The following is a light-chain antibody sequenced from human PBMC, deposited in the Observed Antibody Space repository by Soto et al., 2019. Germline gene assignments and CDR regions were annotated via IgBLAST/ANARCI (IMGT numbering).Light chain of an antibody. CDR2: EVS. Sequence: QSALTQPASVSGSPGQSITISCTGTSSDVGGYNYVSWYQQHPSKAPQLMIYEVSNRPSGVSNRFSGSKSGNTASLTISGLQAEDEADYYCSSYTSSSTLVVFGGGTKVTVL. CDR1: SSDVGGYNY. CDR3: SSYTSSSTLVV. V-gene: IGLV2-14*01. J-gene: IGLJ2*01.